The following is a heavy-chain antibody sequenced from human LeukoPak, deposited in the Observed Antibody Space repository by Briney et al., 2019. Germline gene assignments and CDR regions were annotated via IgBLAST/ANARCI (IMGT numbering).Heavy chain of an antibody. CDR3: AKVCSSTSCTGDY. J-gene: IGHJ4*02. D-gene: IGHD2-2*01. Sequence: GRSLRLSCAASGFTFSDHYMDWVRQAPGKGLEWVGRTRNKANSYTTEYAASVKGRFTISRDDSKNSLYLQMNSLKTEDTAVYYCAKVCSSTSCTGDYWGQGTLVTVSS. V-gene: IGHV3-72*01. CDR1: GFTFSDHY. CDR2: TRNKANSYTT.